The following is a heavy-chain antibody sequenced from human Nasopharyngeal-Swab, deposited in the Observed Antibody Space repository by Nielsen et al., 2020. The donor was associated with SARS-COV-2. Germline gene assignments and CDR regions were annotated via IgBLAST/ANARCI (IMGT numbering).Heavy chain of an antibody. J-gene: IGHJ6*03. Sequence: SETLSLTCAVYGGSFSGYYWSWIRQPPGKGLEWIGEINHSGSTNYNPSLKSRVTISVDTSKNQFSLKLSSVTAADTAAYYCARYGAGGSRITMVRGYMDVWGKGTTVTVSS. D-gene: IGHD3-10*01. V-gene: IGHV4-34*01. CDR3: ARYGAGGSRITMVRGYMDV. CDR1: GGSFSGYY. CDR2: INHSGST.